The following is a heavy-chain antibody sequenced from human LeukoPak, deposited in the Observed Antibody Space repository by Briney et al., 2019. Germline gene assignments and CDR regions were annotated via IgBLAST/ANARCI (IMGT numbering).Heavy chain of an antibody. CDR2: IYPNRNQK. Sequence: GGSLRLSCAVSGFIFPTYGMHWVRQAPGKGLEWVACIYPNRNQKDYADSVNGRVIISRDNSKNILFLQMNSLRPEDTAVYYCAKDWSGDYDWSDPWGQGALVTVSS. J-gene: IGHJ5*02. CDR1: GFIFPTYG. D-gene: IGHD3-3*01. V-gene: IGHV3-30*02. CDR3: AKDWSGDYDWSDP.